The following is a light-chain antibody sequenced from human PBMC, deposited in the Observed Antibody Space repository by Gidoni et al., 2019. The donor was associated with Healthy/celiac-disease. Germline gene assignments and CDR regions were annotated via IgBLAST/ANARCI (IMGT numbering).Light chain of an antibody. J-gene: IGKJ1*01. Sequence: DIVMTQSPDSLAVTLGEGASINCKSSQSVLYSSNNKNYLAWYQQKPGQPPKLLIYWASTRESGVPDRFSGSGSGTDFTLTISRLQAEDVAVYYCQQYYSTPWTFGQGTKVEIK. CDR2: WAS. CDR1: QSVLYSSNNKNY. CDR3: QQYYSTPWT. V-gene: IGKV4-1*01.